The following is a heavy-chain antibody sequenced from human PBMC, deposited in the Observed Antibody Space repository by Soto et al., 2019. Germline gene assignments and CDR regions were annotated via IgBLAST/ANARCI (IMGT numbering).Heavy chain of an antibody. J-gene: IGHJ6*02. CDR1: GFTFSSYG. Sequence: PGGSLRLSCAASGFTFSSYGMHWVRQAPGKGLEWVAVIWFDGSNKYYADSLRGRFTISRDNSKNTLYLQLNSLRAEDTAVYYCARGGSGQYYYYGMDVWGQGTTVTVSS. CDR3: ARGGSGQYYYYGMDV. CDR2: IWFDGSNK. V-gene: IGHV3-33*01.